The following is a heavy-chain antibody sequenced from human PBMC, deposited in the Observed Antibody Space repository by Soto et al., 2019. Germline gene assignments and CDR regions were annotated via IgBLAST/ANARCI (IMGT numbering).Heavy chain of an antibody. V-gene: IGHV3-9*01. CDR3: SKDIGSGLTLFAAASYRMDV. J-gene: IGHJ6*02. D-gene: IGHD3-3*01. CDR1: GFTFDDYA. Sequence: GGSLRLSCAASGFTFDDYAMHWVRQAPGKGLEWVSGISWNSGSIGYADSVKGRLTTSRDNAKNSLYLQMNSLRAEDTALYYCSKDIGSGLTLFAAASYRMDVWGQGPPLTVSS. CDR2: ISWNSGSI.